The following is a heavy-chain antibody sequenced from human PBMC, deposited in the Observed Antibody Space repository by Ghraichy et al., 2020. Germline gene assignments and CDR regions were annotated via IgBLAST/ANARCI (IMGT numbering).Heavy chain of an antibody. Sequence: GGSLRLSCAASGFTLANYHVHWVRQAPGRGLEWVAGISNDGKTTFYADSEKGRFTISGDTSKTTLFLQMSRLRIEDTALYYCARVGGTNGAFDMLGQGRKVTVSS. V-gene: IGHV3-30*04. J-gene: IGHJ3*02. CDR2: ISNDGKTT. CDR3: ARVGGTNGAFDM. CDR1: GFTLANYH.